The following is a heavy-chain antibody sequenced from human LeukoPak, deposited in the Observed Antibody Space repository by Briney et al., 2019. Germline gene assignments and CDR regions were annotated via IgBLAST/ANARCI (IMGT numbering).Heavy chain of an antibody. V-gene: IGHV3-7*03. Sequence: GGSLRLSCAASGFTFNDYWMTWVRQAPGKGLERVAHIKQDGSEKYYVDSLKGRFTISRDNAKNSLFLQMNSLRAEDTAVYYCVRDCSSASLSSGCYYAMDVWGKGTTVTVSS. CDR3: VRDCSSASLSSGCYYAMDV. CDR2: IKQDGSEK. CDR1: GFTFNDYW. D-gene: IGHD2-2*01. J-gene: IGHJ6*04.